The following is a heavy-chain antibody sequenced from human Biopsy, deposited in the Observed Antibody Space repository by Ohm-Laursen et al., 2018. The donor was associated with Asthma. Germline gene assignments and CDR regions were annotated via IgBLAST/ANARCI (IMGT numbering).Heavy chain of an antibody. V-gene: IGHV3-30*03. J-gene: IGHJ3*02. CDR1: GFVFSQCG. CDR3: ARQSGQEYGDSIPFDT. D-gene: IGHD3-22*01. Sequence: SLRLSCSASGFVFSQCGMHWVRQGPGKGLEWVALVSSDGLNKYYEDSVKGRFTISRDNSRNRLYLQINSLTVEDSAVYFCARQSGQEYGDSIPFDTWGQGTKVAVSS. CDR2: VSSDGLNK.